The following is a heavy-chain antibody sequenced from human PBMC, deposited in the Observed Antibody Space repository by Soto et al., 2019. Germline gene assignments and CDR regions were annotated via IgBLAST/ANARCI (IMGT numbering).Heavy chain of an antibody. CDR3: ASDYCISTSCYAPIPRY. CDR2: IIPIFGTA. V-gene: IGHV1-69*12. J-gene: IGHJ4*02. D-gene: IGHD2-2*01. CDR1: GGTFSSYA. Sequence: QVQLVQSGAEVKKPGSSVKVSCKASGGTFSSYAISWVRQAPGQGLEWMGGIIPIFGTANYAQKFQGRVTITADESTSTAYMELSSLRAEDTAVYYCASDYCISTSCYAPIPRYWGQGTLVTVSS.